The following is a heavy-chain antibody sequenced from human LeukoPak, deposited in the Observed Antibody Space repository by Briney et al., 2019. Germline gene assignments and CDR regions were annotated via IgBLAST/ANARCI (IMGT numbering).Heavy chain of an antibody. Sequence: GGSLRLSCAASGFIISTKYMNWVRQAPGKGLEWASIMYTHGDSYYANSVKGRFTLSRDDSKNTLYLQMNSLRADDTAVYYCARISTLTPGRYGWFDTWGQGTLVTVSS. J-gene: IGHJ5*02. CDR1: GFIISTKY. V-gene: IGHV3-66*01. CDR2: MYTHGDS. D-gene: IGHD4-17*01. CDR3: ARISTLTPGRYGWFDT.